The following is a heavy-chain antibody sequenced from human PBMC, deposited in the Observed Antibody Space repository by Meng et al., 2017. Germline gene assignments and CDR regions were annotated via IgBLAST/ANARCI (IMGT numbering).Heavy chain of an antibody. Sequence: QVRVLAAGAEVKKPGSSVKVSCKASGGTFSSYAISWVRQAPGQGLEWMGGIIPIFGTANYAQKFQGRVTITADESTSTAYMELSSLRSEDTAVYYCARDYGDYAWIAKRWFDPWGQGTLVTVSS. CDR3: ARDYGDYAWIAKRWFDP. D-gene: IGHD4-17*01. CDR2: IIPIFGTA. CDR1: GGTFSSYA. J-gene: IGHJ5*02. V-gene: IGHV1-69*01.